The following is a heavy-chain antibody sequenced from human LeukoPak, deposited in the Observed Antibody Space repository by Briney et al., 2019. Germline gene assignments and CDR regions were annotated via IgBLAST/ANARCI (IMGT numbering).Heavy chain of an antibody. CDR2: ISGTSSYT. Sequence: PGGSLRLSCAASGFTFSDYYMSWIRQAPGKGLEWVSYISGTSSYTNYADSVKGRFTISRDNTKNSLYLQMNSLRAEDTAVYYCAGAHYDSSGYYPLDYWGQGTLVTVSS. D-gene: IGHD3-22*01. CDR1: GFTFSDYY. V-gene: IGHV3-11*06. J-gene: IGHJ4*02. CDR3: AGAHYDSSGYYPLDY.